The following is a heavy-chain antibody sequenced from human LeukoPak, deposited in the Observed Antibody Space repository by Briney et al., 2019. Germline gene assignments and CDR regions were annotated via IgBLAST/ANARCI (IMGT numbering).Heavy chain of an antibody. V-gene: IGHV4-59*01. Sequence: PSETLSLTCTVSSDSFSNYHWSWLRQPTGKGLEWIGYVSSSGRTSYSPSLKSRVTSSVDTSKNQFSLNLSSVTAAETAVYSCARVGRGDHTWGSYSCDHWGQGTLVSVSS. CDR2: VSSSGRT. J-gene: IGHJ4*02. CDR3: ARVGRGDHTWGSYSCDH. CDR1: SDSFSNYH. D-gene: IGHD3-16*01.